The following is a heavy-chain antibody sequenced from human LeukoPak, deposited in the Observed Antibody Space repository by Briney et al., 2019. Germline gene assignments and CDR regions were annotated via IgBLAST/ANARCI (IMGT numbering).Heavy chain of an antibody. CDR1: GFTFSSYW. V-gene: IGHV3-7*01. Sequence: GGSLRLSCAAPGFTFSSYWMSWVRQAPGKGLEWVANIKQDGSEKYYVDSVKGRFTISRDNAKNSLYLQMNSLRAEDTAVYYCARGFVGSYWGQGTLVTVSS. CDR3: ARGFVGSY. J-gene: IGHJ4*02. CDR2: IKQDGSEK. D-gene: IGHD2-15*01.